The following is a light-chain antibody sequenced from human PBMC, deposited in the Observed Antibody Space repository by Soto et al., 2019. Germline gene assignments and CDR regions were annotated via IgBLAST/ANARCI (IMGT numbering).Light chain of an antibody. CDR3: SSYAGSNNFEVV. CDR1: SSDVGGYNY. J-gene: IGLJ2*01. V-gene: IGLV2-8*01. CDR2: EVS. Sequence: QSALTQPPSASGSPGQSVTISCTGTSSDVGGYNYVSWYQQHPRKAPKLMIYEVSKRPSGVPDRFSGSKSGNTASLTVSGLQAEDEADYYCSSYAGSNNFEVVFGGGTKLTVL.